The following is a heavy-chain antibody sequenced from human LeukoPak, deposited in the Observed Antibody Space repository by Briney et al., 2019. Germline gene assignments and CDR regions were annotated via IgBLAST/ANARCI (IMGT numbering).Heavy chain of an antibody. J-gene: IGHJ4*02. V-gene: IGHV3-9*01. Sequence: PGGSLRLSCAASGFTFDDYAMHWVRQAPGKGLEWVSGISWNSGSIGYADSVKGRFTISRDNAKNSLYLQMNSLRTEDTALYYCAKDSVGQHLGNFDYWGQGILVTVSS. CDR2: ISWNSGSI. CDR1: GFTFDDYA. D-gene: IGHD6-13*01. CDR3: AKDSVGQHLGNFDY.